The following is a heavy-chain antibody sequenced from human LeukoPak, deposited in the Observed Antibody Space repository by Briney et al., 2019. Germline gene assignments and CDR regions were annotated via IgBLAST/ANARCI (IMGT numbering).Heavy chain of an antibody. CDR3: ASPMIVVAPGAFDI. V-gene: IGHV3-21*01. CDR1: GFTFSSYS. J-gene: IGHJ3*02. Sequence: PGGSLRLSCAASGFTFSSYSMNWVRQAPGKGLEWVSSISSSSSYIYYADSVKGRFTISRDNAKNSLYLQMNSLRAEDTAVYYCASPMIVVAPGAFDIRGQGTMVTVSS. CDR2: ISSSSSYI. D-gene: IGHD3-22*01.